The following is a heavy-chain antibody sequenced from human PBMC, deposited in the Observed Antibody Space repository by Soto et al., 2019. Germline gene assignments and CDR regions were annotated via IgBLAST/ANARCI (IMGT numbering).Heavy chain of an antibody. CDR2: ISYDGSNK. CDR1: GFTFSSYG. J-gene: IGHJ6*02. CDR3: AKDHRGRYCSGGRCYYYYYGMDV. D-gene: IGHD2-15*01. V-gene: IGHV3-30*18. Sequence: GGSLRLSCAASGFTFSSYGMHWVRQAPGKGLEWVAVISYDGSNKYYADSVKGRFTISRDNSKNTLYLQMNSLRAEDTAVYYCAKDHRGRYCSGGRCYYYYYGMDVWGQGTTVTVSS.